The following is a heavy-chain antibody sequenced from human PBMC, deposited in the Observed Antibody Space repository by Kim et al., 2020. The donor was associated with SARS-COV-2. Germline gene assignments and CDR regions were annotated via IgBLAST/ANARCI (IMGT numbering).Heavy chain of an antibody. D-gene: IGHD5-12*01. Sequence: KSRVTISVDTSKNQFSLKLSSVTAADTAVYYCARDRGLASGYDLMGWFDPWGQGTLVTVSS. CDR3: ARDRGLASGYDLMGWFDP. J-gene: IGHJ5*02. V-gene: IGHV4-59*01.